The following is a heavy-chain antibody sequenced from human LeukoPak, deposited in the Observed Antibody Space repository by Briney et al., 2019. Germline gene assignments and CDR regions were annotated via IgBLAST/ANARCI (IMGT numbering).Heavy chain of an antibody. Sequence: GGSLRLPCAASGFTFSSYGMHWVRQAPGKGLEWVAVIWYDGSNKYYADSVKGRFTISRDDSKNTLYLQMNSLRAEDTAVYYCARAYYYGSGSHRYGMDVWGQGTTVTVSS. J-gene: IGHJ6*02. V-gene: IGHV3-33*01. CDR1: GFTFSSYG. CDR3: ARAYYYGSGSHRYGMDV. CDR2: IWYDGSNK. D-gene: IGHD3-10*01.